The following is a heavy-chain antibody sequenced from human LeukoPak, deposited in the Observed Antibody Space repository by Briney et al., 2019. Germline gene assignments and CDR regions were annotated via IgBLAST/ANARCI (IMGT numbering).Heavy chain of an antibody. V-gene: IGHV1-2*06. CDR2: INPKSAAT. CDR3: ATHLTVADAFDV. D-gene: IGHD6-19*01. Sequence: ASVKVSCKASGYTFIDYYFHWVRQAPGQGLEWMGRINPKSAATNYAQKFQGRVTMTRDTSISTAYMDLSGLRSDDTAVYYCATHLTVADAFDVWGQGTMVTVSS. J-gene: IGHJ3*01. CDR1: GYTFIDYY.